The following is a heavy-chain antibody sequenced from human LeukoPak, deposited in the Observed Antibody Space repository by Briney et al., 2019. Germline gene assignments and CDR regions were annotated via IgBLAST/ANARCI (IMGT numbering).Heavy chain of an antibody. J-gene: IGHJ5*02. CDR2: IYPGDSDT. CDR3: ARRRYSSSCYWFDP. D-gene: IGHD6-13*01. V-gene: IGHV5-51*01. CDR1: GYSFTSYW. Sequence: GESLKISCKGSGYSFTSYWTGWVRRMPGKGLEWMGIIYPGDSDTRYRPSFQGQVTISADKSISTAYLQWSSLKASDTAMYYCARRRYSSSCYWFDPWGQGTLVTVSS.